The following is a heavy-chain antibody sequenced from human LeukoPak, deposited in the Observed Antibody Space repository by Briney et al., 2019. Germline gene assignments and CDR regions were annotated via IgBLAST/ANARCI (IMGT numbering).Heavy chain of an antibody. J-gene: IGHJ4*02. CDR1: GDSIYSGSNH. D-gene: IGHD5-12*01. CDR2: IYFSGNT. CDR3: ARGERAYIVAVTLFVY. V-gene: IGHV4-39*01. Sequence: SESLSLTCTVSGDSIYSGSNHWGWHRPPPGRELDWVRRIYFSGNTYYNPSLKSRVTISTDTSKNQFSLKLSSVTAADTAVYYCARGERAYIVAVTLFVYWGQGTLVTVSS.